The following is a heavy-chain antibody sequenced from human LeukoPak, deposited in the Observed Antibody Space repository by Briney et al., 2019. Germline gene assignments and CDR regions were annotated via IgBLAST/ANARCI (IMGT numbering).Heavy chain of an antibody. CDR3: ARGFRDTAMFLDY. Sequence: GGSLRLSCAASGFTFSSYEMNWVRQAPGKGLEWISAISGSSSNVYYAASVRGRFTISRDNAENSLYLQLNTMRAEDTAVYYCARGFRDTAMFLDYWDQGTLVTVSS. J-gene: IGHJ4*02. CDR2: ISGSSSNV. V-gene: IGHV3-48*03. D-gene: IGHD5-18*01. CDR1: GFTFSSYE.